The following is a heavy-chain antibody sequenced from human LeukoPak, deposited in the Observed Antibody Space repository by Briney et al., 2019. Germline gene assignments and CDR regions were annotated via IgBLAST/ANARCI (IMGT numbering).Heavy chain of an antibody. Sequence: SETLSLTCTVSGGSISSSSYYWSWIRQPPGKGLEWIGYIYYSGSTNYNPSLKSRVTISVDTSKNQFSLKLSSVTAADTAVYYCARQRQVKGMATTAFDYWGQGTLVTVSS. CDR1: GGSISSSSYY. D-gene: IGHD5-24*01. V-gene: IGHV4-61*05. CDR3: ARQRQVKGMATTAFDY. J-gene: IGHJ4*02. CDR2: IYYSGST.